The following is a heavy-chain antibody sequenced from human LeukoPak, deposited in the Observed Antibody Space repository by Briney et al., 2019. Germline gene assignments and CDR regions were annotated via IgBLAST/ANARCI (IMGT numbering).Heavy chain of an antibody. J-gene: IGHJ3*02. V-gene: IGHV3-7*01. CDR2: IKRDGSEK. D-gene: IGHD3-10*01. CDR3: ARDPAGVYGSGSRDDAFDI. CDR1: GFTFSSYW. Sequence: GGSLRLSCAASGFTFSSYWMSWVRQAPGKGLEWVANIKRDGSEKYYVDSVKGRFTISRDNAKNSLYLQMNSLRAEDTAVYYCARDPAGVYGSGSRDDAFDIWGQGTMVTVSS.